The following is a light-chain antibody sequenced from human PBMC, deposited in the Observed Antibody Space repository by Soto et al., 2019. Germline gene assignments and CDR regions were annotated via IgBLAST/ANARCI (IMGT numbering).Light chain of an antibody. CDR3: QQYNNWPPLT. Sequence: IVMTQSQATLSVSPGERATLSCRASQTISANLAWYQQRPGQAPRLLIYGASTRATGIPARFSGSGSGTEFTLTISSLHSEDFAVYYCQQYNNWPPLTFGGGTKVEIK. V-gene: IGKV3-15*01. CDR1: QTISAN. CDR2: GAS. J-gene: IGKJ4*01.